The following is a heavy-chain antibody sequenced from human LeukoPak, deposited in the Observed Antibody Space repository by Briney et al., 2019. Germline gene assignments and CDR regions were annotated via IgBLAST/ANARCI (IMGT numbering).Heavy chain of an antibody. V-gene: IGHV4-59*01. Sequence: SETLSLTCTVSGGSISRYYWNWIRQTPGKGLEWIGYIYYSGTTNYSSSLKSRVTISVDTSKNQFSLKLSSVTAADTAVYYCARDLRFGYYHDPWGQGTVVTVSS. CDR1: GGSISRYY. CDR3: ARDLRFGYYHDP. J-gene: IGHJ5*02. D-gene: IGHD3-22*01. CDR2: IYYSGTT.